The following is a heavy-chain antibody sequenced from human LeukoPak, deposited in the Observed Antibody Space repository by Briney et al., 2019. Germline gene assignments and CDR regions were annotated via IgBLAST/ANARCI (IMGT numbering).Heavy chain of an antibody. CDR1: GFTFSSYW. CDR2: INSGGSDS. CDR3: ARGHSTGCFDY. Sequence: PGGSLRLSCAASGFTFSSYWMHWVRQAPGKGLVWVSRINSGGSDSIYADSVKGRFTISRDNAQNIVYLQMNSLRAEDTAIYYCARGHSTGCFDYWGQGTLVTVSS. V-gene: IGHV3-74*01. D-gene: IGHD1-14*01. J-gene: IGHJ4*02.